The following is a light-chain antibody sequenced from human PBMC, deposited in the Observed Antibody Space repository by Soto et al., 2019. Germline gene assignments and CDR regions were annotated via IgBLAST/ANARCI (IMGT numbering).Light chain of an antibody. Sequence: QSALTQPPSASGSPGQSVTISCTGTSSDVGGYNYVSWYQQHPGKVPKLMISEVSKRPSGVPDRFSGYKSGNTASLTVSGLQAEYEADYYCSSFVGNNNLVFGGGTKLTVL. J-gene: IGLJ2*01. CDR3: SSFVGNNNLV. CDR1: SSDVGGYNY. CDR2: EVS. V-gene: IGLV2-8*01.